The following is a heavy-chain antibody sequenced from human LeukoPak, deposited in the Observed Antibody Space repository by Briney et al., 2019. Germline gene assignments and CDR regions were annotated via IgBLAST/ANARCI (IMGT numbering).Heavy chain of an antibody. CDR2: ISSVSSYK. D-gene: IGHD1-14*01. CDR1: GFTLNSYT. V-gene: IGHV3-21*01. J-gene: IGHJ4*02. Sequence: GGSLRLSCAASGFTLNSYTMDWVRQAPGKGLEWVSSISSVSSYKYYADSVEGRFTISRDNAKNSLYLQMNSLRADDTAVYYCARESTLTGGYYFDYWGQGTLVTVSS. CDR3: ARESTLTGGYYFDY.